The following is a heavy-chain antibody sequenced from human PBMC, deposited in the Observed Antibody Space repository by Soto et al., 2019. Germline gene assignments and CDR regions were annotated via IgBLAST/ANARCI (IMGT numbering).Heavy chain of an antibody. CDR3: ARAEYYYGSGSYNWFDP. D-gene: IGHD3-10*01. V-gene: IGHV5-51*01. Sequence: GESLKISCQGSGYSFTSYWIGWVRQMPGKGLEWMGIIYPGDSDTRYSPSFQGQVTISADKSISTAYLQWSSLKASDTAMYYCARAEYYYGSGSYNWFDPWGQGTLVTVSS. CDR2: IYPGDSDT. J-gene: IGHJ5*02. CDR1: GYSFTSYW.